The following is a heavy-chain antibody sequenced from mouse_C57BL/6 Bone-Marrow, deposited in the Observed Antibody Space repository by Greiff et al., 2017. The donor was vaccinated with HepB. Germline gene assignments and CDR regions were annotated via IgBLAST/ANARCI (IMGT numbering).Heavy chain of an antibody. V-gene: IGHV1-82*01. D-gene: IGHD1-1*01. CDR3: AEGGSITTVVNYAMDY. Sequence: VQLQQSGPELVKPGASVKISCKASGYAFSSSWMNWVKQRPGKGLEWIGRIYPGDGDTNYNGKFKGKATLTADKSSSTAYMQLSSLTSEDSAVYFCAEGGSITTVVNYAMDYWGQGTSVTVSS. CDR2: IYPGDGDT. J-gene: IGHJ4*01. CDR1: GYAFSSSW.